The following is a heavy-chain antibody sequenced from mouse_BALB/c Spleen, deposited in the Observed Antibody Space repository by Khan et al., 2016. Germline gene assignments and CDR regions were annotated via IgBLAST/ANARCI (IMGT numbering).Heavy chain of an antibody. CDR3: ARDGSSYVFYAMDY. CDR2: ISSGSSTM. Sequence: EVELVASGGGLVQPGGSRKLSCAASGFTFSSFGMHWVRQAPEKGLAWVAYISSGSSTMYYADTVKGRFTISRDNPKNTLFLQMTSVRSEDTARYYCARDGSSYVFYAMDYWGQGTSVTVSS. J-gene: IGHJ4*01. CDR1: GFTFSSFG. D-gene: IGHD1-1*01. V-gene: IGHV5-17*02.